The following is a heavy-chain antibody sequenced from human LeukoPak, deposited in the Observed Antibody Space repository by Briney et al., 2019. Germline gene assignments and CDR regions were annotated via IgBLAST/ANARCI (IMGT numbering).Heavy chain of an antibody. CDR3: ARDREMATIDP. J-gene: IGHJ5*02. CDR2: ISAYNGNT. V-gene: IGHV1-18*01. D-gene: IGHD5-24*01. Sequence: ASVKVSCKASGYTFIGFFVHWVRKAPGQGLEWMGWISAYNGNTNYAQKLQGRVTMTTDTSTSTAYMELRSLRSDDTAVYYCARDREMATIDPWGQGTLVTVSS. CDR1: GYTFIGFF.